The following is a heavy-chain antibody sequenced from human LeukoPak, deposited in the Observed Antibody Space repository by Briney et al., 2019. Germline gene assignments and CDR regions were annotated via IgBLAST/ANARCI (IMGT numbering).Heavy chain of an antibody. CDR3: AKATYYDYLKAGYYYGMGV. D-gene: IGHD3-16*01. CDR1: GFTFSTYA. CDR2: ISGSGGST. V-gene: IGHV3-23*01. Sequence: PGGSLRLSCAASGFTFSTYAMTWVRLAPGRGLEWVSAISGSGGSTSYADSVKGRFTISRDNSKNTLYLQMNSLRAEDTAVYYCAKATYYDYLKAGYYYGMGVWGQGTTVTVSS. J-gene: IGHJ6*02.